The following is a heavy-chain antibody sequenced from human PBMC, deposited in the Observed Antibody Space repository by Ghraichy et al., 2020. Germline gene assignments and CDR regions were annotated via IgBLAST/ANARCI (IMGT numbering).Heavy chain of an antibody. CDR1: NGSLNNDAYY. Sequence: SDTLSLTCSVSNGSLNNDAYYWGWIRQPPGKGLEWIGSVNLEGSTYYNPSLKSRLTMSLDTSKNQFSLRLTSVAAADTAVYYCARRATVGIGNYYFDYWGQGTLVTVSS. CDR2: VNLEGST. J-gene: IGHJ4*02. D-gene: IGHD1-26*01. V-gene: IGHV4-39*01. CDR3: ARRATVGIGNYYFDY.